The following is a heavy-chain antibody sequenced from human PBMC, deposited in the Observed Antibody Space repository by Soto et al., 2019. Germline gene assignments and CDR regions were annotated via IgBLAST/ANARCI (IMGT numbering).Heavy chain of an antibody. CDR1: GFIFDDYA. D-gene: IGHD3-16*01. V-gene: IGHV3-9*01. Sequence: EVQLVESGGGLVQSGRSLRLSCAASGFIFDDYAMHWVRQAPGKGLEWVSVISWNSGKIEYADSLRGRFIISRDNAKNSLYLQMNSLRPEDTAMYYCLKEMLQTDTFDMWGQGTMVTVSS. CDR2: ISWNSGKI. CDR3: LKEMLQTDTFDM. J-gene: IGHJ3*02.